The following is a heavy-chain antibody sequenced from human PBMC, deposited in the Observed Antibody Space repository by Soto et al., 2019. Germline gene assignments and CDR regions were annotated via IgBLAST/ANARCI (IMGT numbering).Heavy chain of an antibody. Sequence: QVQLVQSGAEVKKPGSSVKVSCKASGGTFGIYTINWVRQAPGQGLEWMGRIIPMLGIAKYAQKFQGGVSIYADKSTSTPYRELSSLRSEDTAVYYCARGEGDRAFQSFQHWGHGSLVTVSS. J-gene: IGHJ1*01. CDR1: GGTFGIYT. V-gene: IGHV1-69*02. CDR2: IIPMLGIA. CDR3: ARGEGDRAFQSFQH. D-gene: IGHD2-21*02.